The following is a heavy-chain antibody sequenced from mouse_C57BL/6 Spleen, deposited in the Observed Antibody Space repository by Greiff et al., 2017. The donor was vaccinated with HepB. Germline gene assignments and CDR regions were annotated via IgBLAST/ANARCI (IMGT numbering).Heavy chain of an antibody. CDR1: GYAFTNYL. Sequence: QVQLQQSGAELVRPGTSVKVSCKASGYAFTNYLIEWVKQRPGQGLEWIGVINPGSGGTNYNEKFKGKATLTADKSSITAYMQLSSLTSEDSAVYFCARRDYGGGFAYWGQGTLVTVSA. J-gene: IGHJ3*01. CDR3: ARRDYGGGFAY. D-gene: IGHD1-1*01. V-gene: IGHV1-54*01. CDR2: INPGSGGT.